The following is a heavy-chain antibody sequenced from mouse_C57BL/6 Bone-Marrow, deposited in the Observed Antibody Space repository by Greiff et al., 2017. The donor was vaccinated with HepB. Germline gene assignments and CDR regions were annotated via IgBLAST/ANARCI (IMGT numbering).Heavy chain of an antibody. Sequence: EVQVVESGGGLVQSGRSLRLSCATSGFTFSDFYMEWVRQAPGKGLEWIAASRNNANDYTTEYSASVKGRFIVSRDTSHSILYLQMNALSAEDTAIYYCARDPWLAYWGQGTLVTVSA. CDR3: ARDPWLAY. CDR1: GFTFSDFY. J-gene: IGHJ3*01. CDR2: SRNNANDYTT. V-gene: IGHV7-1*01.